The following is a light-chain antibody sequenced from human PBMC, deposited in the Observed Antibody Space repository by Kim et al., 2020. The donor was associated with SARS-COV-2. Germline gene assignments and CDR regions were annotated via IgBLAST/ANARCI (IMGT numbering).Light chain of an antibody. CDR3: QSYDTSLSGWV. CDR2: GNT. Sequence: HRVTSSCTGSSSNIWENFDVPWFQQVPGTAPKALIYGNTHRPSGVPDRFSGSKSGTSASLAITGLQAEDEADYYCQSYDTSLSGWVFGGGTQLTVL. V-gene: IGLV1-40*01. J-gene: IGLJ3*02. CDR1: SSNIWENFD.